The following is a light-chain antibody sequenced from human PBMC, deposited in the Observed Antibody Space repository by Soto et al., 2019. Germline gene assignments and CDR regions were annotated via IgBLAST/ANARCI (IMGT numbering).Light chain of an antibody. V-gene: IGLV2-14*01. CDR3: SSYTSSSTYV. CDR2: DVS. Sequence: HSALTQPASVFGCPGQSIASSCTGASSDVGGYNYVSWYQQHPGKAPKLMVYDVSNRPSGVSNRFSGSKSGNTASLTISGLQAEDEADYYCSSYTSSSTYVFGTGTRSPS. CDR1: SSDVGGYNY. J-gene: IGLJ1*01.